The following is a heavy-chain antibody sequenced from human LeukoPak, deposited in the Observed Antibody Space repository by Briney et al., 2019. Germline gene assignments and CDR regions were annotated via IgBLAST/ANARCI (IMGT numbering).Heavy chain of an antibody. CDR1: GGTFSSYA. V-gene: IGHV1-69*13. CDR2: IIPIFGTA. D-gene: IGHD3-10*01. CDR3: ARGINTMVRGVIIYYYYYMDV. J-gene: IGHJ6*03. Sequence: SVKVSCKASGGTFSSYAISWVRQAPGQGLEWMGGIIPIFGTANYAQKFQGRVTITADESTSTAYMELSSLRSEDTAVYYCARGINTMVRGVIIYYYYYMDVWGKGTTVTVSS.